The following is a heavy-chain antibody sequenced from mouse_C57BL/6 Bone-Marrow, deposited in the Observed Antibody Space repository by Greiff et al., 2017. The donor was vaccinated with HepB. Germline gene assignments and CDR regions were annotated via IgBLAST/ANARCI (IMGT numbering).Heavy chain of an antibody. CDR3: TREGDGYYFYYYAMDY. V-gene: IGHV5-9-1*02. CDR1: GFTFSSYA. D-gene: IGHD2-3*01. Sequence: EVMLAESGEGLVKPGGSLKLSCAASGFTFSSYAMSWVRQTPEKRLEWVAYISSGGDYIYYADTVKGRFTISRDNARNTLYLQMSSLKSEDTAMYYCTREGDGYYFYYYAMDYWGQGTSVTVSA. CDR2: ISSGGDYI. J-gene: IGHJ4*01.